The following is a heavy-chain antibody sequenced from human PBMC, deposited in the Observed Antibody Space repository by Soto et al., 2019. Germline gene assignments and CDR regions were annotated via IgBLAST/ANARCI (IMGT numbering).Heavy chain of an antibody. D-gene: IGHD1-7*01. CDR3: ARRYGTTFDY. CDR2: IYYSGST. Sequence: PSETLSLTCTVSGGSISSYYWSWIRQPPGRGLEWIGYIYYSGSTNYNPSLKSRVTISVDTSKNQFSLKLSSVTAADTAVYYCARRYGTTFDYWGQGTLVTVSS. V-gene: IGHV4-59*01. J-gene: IGHJ4*02. CDR1: GGSISSYY.